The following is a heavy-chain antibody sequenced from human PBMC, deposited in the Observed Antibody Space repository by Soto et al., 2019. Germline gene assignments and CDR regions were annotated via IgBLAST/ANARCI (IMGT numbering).Heavy chain of an antibody. Sequence: EVQLEESGGDLVQPGGSPRLSCAASGFTLSAYWMTWVRQAPGKGLEWVANINRDGSKKSYLDSVRGRFNISRDNVGNSLSLQMDSLRADDTALYYCARDVSPGSSSLYLDAFDIWGQGTMVTASS. J-gene: IGHJ3*02. CDR2: INRDGSKK. CDR3: ARDVSPGSSSLYLDAFDI. CDR1: GFTLSAYW. D-gene: IGHD6-13*01. V-gene: IGHV3-7*05.